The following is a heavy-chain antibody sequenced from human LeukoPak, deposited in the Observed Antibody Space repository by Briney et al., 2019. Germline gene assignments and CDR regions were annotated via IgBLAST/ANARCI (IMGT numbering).Heavy chain of an antibody. D-gene: IGHD5-12*01. Sequence: VSVKVSCKASGYTFTSYGISWVRQAPGQGREWMGWISAYNGNTNYAQKLQGRVTMTTDTSTSTAYMELRSLRSDDTAVYYCARDLTVATITDAFDIWGQGTMVTVSS. CDR3: ARDLTVATITDAFDI. CDR2: ISAYNGNT. V-gene: IGHV1-18*01. J-gene: IGHJ3*02. CDR1: GYTFTSYG.